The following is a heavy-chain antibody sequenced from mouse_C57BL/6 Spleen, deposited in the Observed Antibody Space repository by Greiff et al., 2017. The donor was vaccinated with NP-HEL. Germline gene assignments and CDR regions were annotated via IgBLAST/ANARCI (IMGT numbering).Heavy chain of an antibody. CDR3: ARRYVNYALDY. J-gene: IGHJ4*01. CDR1: GYTFTSYW. D-gene: IGHD2-14*01. V-gene: IGHV1-50*01. CDR2: IDPSDSYT. Sequence: VQLQQPGAELVKPGASVKLSCKASGYTFTSYWMQWVKQRPGQGLEWIGEIDPSDSYTNYNQKFKGKATLTVDTSSSTAYMQLSSLTSEDSAVYYCARRYVNYALDYWGQGTTVTVSS.